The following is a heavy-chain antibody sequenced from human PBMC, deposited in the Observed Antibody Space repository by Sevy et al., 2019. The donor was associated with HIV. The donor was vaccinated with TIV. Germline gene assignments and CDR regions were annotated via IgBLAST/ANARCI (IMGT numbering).Heavy chain of an antibody. Sequence: GGSLRLSCAASGFTFSSYGMHWVRQAPGKGLEWVAVIWYDGSNKYYADSVKGRFTISRDKSKNTLYLQMNSLRAEDTAVYYCARLGGSSWYDYYYYMDVWGKGTTVTVSS. V-gene: IGHV3-33*01. CDR3: ARLGGSSWYDYYYYMDV. CDR1: GFTFSSYG. CDR2: IWYDGSNK. J-gene: IGHJ6*03. D-gene: IGHD6-13*01.